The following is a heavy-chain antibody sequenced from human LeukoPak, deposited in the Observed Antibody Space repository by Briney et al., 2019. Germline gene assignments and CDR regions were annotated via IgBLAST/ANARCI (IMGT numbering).Heavy chain of an antibody. CDR1: GGSFSGYY. V-gene: IGHV4-34*01. CDR2: INHSGST. D-gene: IGHD3-9*01. CDR3: ARGHPVLRYFDWLFPPSFDY. Sequence: SGTLSLTCAVYGGSFSGYYWSWIRQPPGKGLEWIGEINHSGSTNYNPSLKSRVTISVDTSKNQFSLKLSSVTAADTAVYYCARGHPVLRYFDWLFPPSFDYWGQGTLVTVSS. J-gene: IGHJ4*02.